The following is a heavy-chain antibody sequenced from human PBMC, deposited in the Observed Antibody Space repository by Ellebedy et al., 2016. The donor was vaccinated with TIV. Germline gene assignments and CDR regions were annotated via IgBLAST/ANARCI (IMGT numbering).Heavy chain of an antibody. D-gene: IGHD4-11*01. CDR2: IYPGDSDT. J-gene: IGHJ3*02. CDR3: AIRLHMRAFDI. Sequence: GESLKISXSVSGYRFTHHWVAWVRQMPGKGLEWMGIIYPGDSDTRYSPSFQGQVTISADKSVSTAYLQWSSLKASDTAMYYCAIRLHMRAFDIWGQGTMVTVSS. CDR1: GYRFTHHW. V-gene: IGHV5-51*01.